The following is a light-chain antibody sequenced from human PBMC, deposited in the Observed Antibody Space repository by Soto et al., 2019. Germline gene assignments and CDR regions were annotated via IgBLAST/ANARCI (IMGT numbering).Light chain of an antibody. J-gene: IGKJ5*01. V-gene: IGKV3-15*01. CDR3: QQYNNWPRT. Sequence: DMVMTQSPATLSVSPGERATLSCRASQSVSSSYLAWYQQKPGQAPRLLIYDASTRATGIPARFSGSGSGTEFSLTISSLQSEDSAVYFCQQYNNWPRTVGQGTRLEIK. CDR1: QSVSSSY. CDR2: DAS.